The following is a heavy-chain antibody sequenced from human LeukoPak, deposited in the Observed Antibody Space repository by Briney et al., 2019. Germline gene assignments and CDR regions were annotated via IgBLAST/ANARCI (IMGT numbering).Heavy chain of an antibody. D-gene: IGHD3-22*01. J-gene: IGHJ4*02. CDR2: MNPNSGKT. CDR1: GYTFTNYD. CDR3: ARGVDSSSWYRFHY. V-gene: IGHV1-8*03. Sequence: ASVKVSCKASGYTFTNYDINWVRQATGQGLEWMGWMNPNSGKTGYAQKFQGRVTLTRNTSISTAYMELSSLRSEDTVVYYCARGVDSSSWYRFHYWGQGTLVTVSS.